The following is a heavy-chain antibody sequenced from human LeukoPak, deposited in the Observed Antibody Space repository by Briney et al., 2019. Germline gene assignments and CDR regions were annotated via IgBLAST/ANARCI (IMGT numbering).Heavy chain of an antibody. CDR1: GGSISSYY. D-gene: IGHD2-21*02. Sequence: SETLSLTCTVSGGSISSYYWSWIRQPPGKGLEWIGYIYYSGSTNYNPSLKSRVTISVDTSKNQFSLKLSSVTAADTAVYYCARGGGCGGDCDAFDIWGQGTMVTVSS. J-gene: IGHJ3*02. V-gene: IGHV4-59*01. CDR3: ARGGGCGGDCDAFDI. CDR2: IYYSGST.